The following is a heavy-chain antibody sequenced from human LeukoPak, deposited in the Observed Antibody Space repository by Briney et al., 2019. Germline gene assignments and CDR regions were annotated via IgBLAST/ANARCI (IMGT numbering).Heavy chain of an antibody. Sequence: SQTLSLTCTGSGGSISSGDYYWSWIRQPPGKGLEWIGYSYYSGSTYYNPSLKSRVTISVDTSKNQSSLKLSSVTAADTAVYYCARGPSSWYYFDYWGQGTLVTVSS. CDR3: ARGPSSWYYFDY. J-gene: IGHJ4*02. D-gene: IGHD6-19*01. CDR1: GGSISSGDYY. CDR2: SYYSGST. V-gene: IGHV4-30-4*01.